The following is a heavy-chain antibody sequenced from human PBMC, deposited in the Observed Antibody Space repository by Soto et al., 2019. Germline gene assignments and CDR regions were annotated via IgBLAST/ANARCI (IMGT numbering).Heavy chain of an antibody. CDR1: GFTFSSYG. J-gene: IGHJ4*02. CDR3: AKDIRDGYNSGDY. Sequence: QVQLVESGGGVVQPGRSLRLSCAASGFTFSSYGMHWVRQAPGKGLEWVAVISYDGSNKYYADSVKGRFTISRDNSKNTLYLQMNSLRAEVTAVYYCAKDIRDGYNSGDYWGQGTLVTVSS. D-gene: IGHD5-12*01. V-gene: IGHV3-30*18. CDR2: ISYDGSNK.